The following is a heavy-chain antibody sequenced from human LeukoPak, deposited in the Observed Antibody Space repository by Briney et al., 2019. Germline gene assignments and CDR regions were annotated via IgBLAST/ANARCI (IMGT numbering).Heavy chain of an antibody. CDR2: IYYSGST. V-gene: IGHV4-59*08. D-gene: IGHD1-26*01. CDR3: ARAEYSGSLDY. CDR1: GGSISSYY. J-gene: IGHJ4*02. Sequence: PSETLSLTCTVSGGSISSYYWSWIRQPPGKGQEWIGYIYYSGSTNYNPSLKSRVTISVDTSKNQFSLKLSSVTAADTAVYYCARAEYSGSLDYWGQGTLVTVSS.